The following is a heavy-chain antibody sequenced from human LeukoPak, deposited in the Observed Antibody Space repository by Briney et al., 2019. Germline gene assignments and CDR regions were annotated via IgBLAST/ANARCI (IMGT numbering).Heavy chain of an antibody. CDR2: ISAYNGNT. D-gene: IGHD2-2*01. CDR1: GYTFTSYG. J-gene: IGHJ3*02. Sequence: EASVKVSCKASGYTFTSYGISWVRQAPGQRLEWMGWISAYNGNTNYAQKLQGRVTMTTDTSTSTAYMELRSQRSDDTAVYYCARVHCSSTSCYRMAFDIWGQGTMVTVSS. CDR3: ARVHCSSTSCYRMAFDI. V-gene: IGHV1-18*01.